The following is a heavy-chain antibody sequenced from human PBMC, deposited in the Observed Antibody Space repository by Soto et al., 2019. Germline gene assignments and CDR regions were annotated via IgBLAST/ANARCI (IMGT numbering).Heavy chain of an antibody. D-gene: IGHD5-18*01. Sequence: QVQLVQSGAEVKKPGASVKVSCKASGYTFTSYGISWVRQAPGQGLEWMGWISAYNGNTNYAQKLQGRVTMTTDTSTSTAYMELRSLRSDDTAVYYCARALLPDPQFRNWIQLWMVDWDQGTLVTVSS. CDR2: ISAYNGNT. CDR3: ARALLPDPQFRNWIQLWMVD. J-gene: IGHJ4*02. V-gene: IGHV1-18*01. CDR1: GYTFTSYG.